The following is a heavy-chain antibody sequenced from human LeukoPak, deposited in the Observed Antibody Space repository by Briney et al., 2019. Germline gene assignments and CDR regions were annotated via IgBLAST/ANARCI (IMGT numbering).Heavy chain of an antibody. V-gene: IGHV4-39*01. J-gene: IGHJ5*02. Sequence: SETLSLTRTVSGGSISSSSYYWGWIRQPPGKGLEWIGSIYYSGSTYYNPSLKSRVTISVDTSKNQFSLKLSSVTAADTAVYYCARQLVGGFNWFDPWGQGTLVTVSS. CDR2: IYYSGST. CDR3: ARQLVGGFNWFDP. D-gene: IGHD3-10*01. CDR1: GGSISSSSYY.